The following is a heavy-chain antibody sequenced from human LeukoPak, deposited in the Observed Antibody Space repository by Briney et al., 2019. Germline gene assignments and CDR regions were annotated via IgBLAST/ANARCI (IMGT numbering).Heavy chain of an antibody. D-gene: IGHD4-17*01. CDR1: GYTFTGYY. CDR3: ARDIPTVTNLIDY. J-gene: IGHJ4*02. CDR2: ISAYNGNT. V-gene: IGHV1-18*04. Sequence: ASVKVSCKASGYTFTGYYMHWVRQAPGQGLEWMGWISAYNGNTNYAQKLQGRVTMTTDTSTSTAYMELRSLRSDDTAVYYCARDIPTVTNLIDYWGQGTLVTVSS.